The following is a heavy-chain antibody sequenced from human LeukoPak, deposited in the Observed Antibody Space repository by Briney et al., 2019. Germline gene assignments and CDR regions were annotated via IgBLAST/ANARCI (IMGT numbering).Heavy chain of an antibody. Sequence: SETLSLTCTVSGGSISSYYWSWIRQPPGKGLEWIGYIYFGGSTYYNPSLKSRVTLSVDMSKKRFSLKLSSVTAADTAVYYCARHNNILTGLFDSWGQGTLVTVSS. CDR1: GGSISSYY. CDR2: IYFGGST. V-gene: IGHV4-59*08. J-gene: IGHJ4*02. D-gene: IGHD3-9*01. CDR3: ARHNNILTGLFDS.